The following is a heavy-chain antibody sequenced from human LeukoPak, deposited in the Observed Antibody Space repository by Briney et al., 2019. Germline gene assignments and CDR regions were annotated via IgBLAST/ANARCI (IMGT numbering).Heavy chain of an antibody. D-gene: IGHD3-3*01. CDR2: ST. Sequence: STYYADSVKGRFTISRDNSKNTLYLQMNSLRAEDTAVYYCARVNLYDFWSGSQRDYYGMDVWGQGTTVTVSS. CDR3: ARVNLYDFWSGSQRDYYGMDV. V-gene: IGHV3-53*01. J-gene: IGHJ6*02.